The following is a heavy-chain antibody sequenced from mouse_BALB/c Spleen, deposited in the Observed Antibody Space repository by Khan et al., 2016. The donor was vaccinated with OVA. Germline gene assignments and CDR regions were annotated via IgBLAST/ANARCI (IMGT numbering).Heavy chain of an antibody. CDR3: TRSGWAAFAY. V-gene: IGHV1S81*02. J-gene: IGHJ3*01. Sequence: QVQLQQPGAELVKPGASVKLSCKASGYTFTNYYMYWVKQRPGQGLEWIGGINPSNGGTYFNGKFKSKATLTVDKSSSTAAMQLSSLTSEDSAVYYCTRSGWAAFAYWGKGTLVTVTA. CDR2: INPSNGGT. D-gene: IGHD1-1*02. CDR1: GYTFTNYY.